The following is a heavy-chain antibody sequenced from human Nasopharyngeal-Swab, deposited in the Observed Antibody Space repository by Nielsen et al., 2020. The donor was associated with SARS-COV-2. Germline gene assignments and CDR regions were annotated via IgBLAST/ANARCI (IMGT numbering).Heavy chain of an antibody. D-gene: IGHD1-26*01. Sequence: GESLKISCAAPGFTFSSYSMNWVRQAPGKGLEWVSSISSSSSYIYYADSVKGRFTISRDNAKNSLYLQMNSLRAEDTAVYYCARVGGATNHYYYYMDVWGKGTTVTVSS. CDR3: ARVGGATNHYYYYMDV. CDR2: ISSSSSYI. J-gene: IGHJ6*03. V-gene: IGHV3-21*01. CDR1: GFTFSSYS.